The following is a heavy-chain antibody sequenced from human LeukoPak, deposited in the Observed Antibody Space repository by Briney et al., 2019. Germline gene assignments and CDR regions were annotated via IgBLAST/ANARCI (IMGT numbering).Heavy chain of an antibody. CDR1: GFTFSSYA. D-gene: IGHD3-10*01. J-gene: IGHJ4*02. CDR3: ARDIGIRLLGLLWFGELSY. V-gene: IGHV3-30*04. Sequence: GGSLRLSCAASGFTFSSYAMHWVRQAPGKGLEWVTIISYDGSNKYYADSVKGRFTISRDNSKNTLYLQMNSLRAEDTAVYYCARDIGIRLLGLLWFGELSYWGQGTLVTVTS. CDR2: ISYDGSNK.